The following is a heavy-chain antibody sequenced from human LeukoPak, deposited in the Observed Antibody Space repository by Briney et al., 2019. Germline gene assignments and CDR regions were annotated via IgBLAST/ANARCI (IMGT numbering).Heavy chain of an antibody. J-gene: IGHJ4*02. CDR2: ISSNGGST. CDR1: GFTFSSYA. Sequence: AGGSLRLSCAASGFTFSSYAMHWVRQAPGKGLEYVSAISSNGGSTYYANSVKGRFTISRDNSKNTLYLQMGSLRAEDMAMYYCARPKVGATLDYWGQGTLVTVSS. V-gene: IGHV3-64*01. D-gene: IGHD1-26*01. CDR3: ARPKVGATLDY.